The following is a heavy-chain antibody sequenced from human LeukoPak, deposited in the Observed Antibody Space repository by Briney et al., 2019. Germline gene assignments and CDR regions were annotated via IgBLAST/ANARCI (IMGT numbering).Heavy chain of an antibody. J-gene: IGHJ4*02. Sequence: GGSLRLSCAASGFTFSSYWMSWVRQAPGKGLEWVANIKQDGSEKNYVDSVKGRFTISRDNAKNSLYLQMNSLRAEDTAVYYCTRTDYYDSRGDYWGQGTLVTVSS. CDR1: GFTFSSYW. V-gene: IGHV3-7*01. CDR2: IKQDGSEK. CDR3: TRTDYYDSRGDY. D-gene: IGHD3-22*01.